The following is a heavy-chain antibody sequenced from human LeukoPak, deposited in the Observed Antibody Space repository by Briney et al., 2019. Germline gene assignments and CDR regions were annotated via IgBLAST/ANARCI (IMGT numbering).Heavy chain of an antibody. D-gene: IGHD6-19*01. CDR2: ISGNSGSI. Sequence: GGSLRLSCAASVFTFDDYAMHWVRQAPGKGLEWVSGISGNSGSIGYADSVKGRFTISRGNAKNSLYLQMNSLRAEDTALYYCAKDSSGWRSYFDYWGQGTMVTVSS. CDR3: AKDSSGWRSYFDY. V-gene: IGHV3-9*01. J-gene: IGHJ4*02. CDR1: VFTFDDYA.